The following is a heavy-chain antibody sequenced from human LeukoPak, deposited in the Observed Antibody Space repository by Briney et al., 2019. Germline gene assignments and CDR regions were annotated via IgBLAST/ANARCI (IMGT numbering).Heavy chain of an antibody. CDR2: INPSGGST. V-gene: IGHV1-46*01. CDR3: ARVFGGTFDY. CDR1: GYTFTIYY. J-gene: IGHJ4*02. Sequence: VASVTVSCTASGYTFTIYYMHWVRQAPAQGLEWMGIINPSGGSTSYAQKFQGRVTMTRDMSTSTVYMELRSLRSEDTAVYYCARVFGGTFDYWGQGTLVTVSS. D-gene: IGHD1-26*01.